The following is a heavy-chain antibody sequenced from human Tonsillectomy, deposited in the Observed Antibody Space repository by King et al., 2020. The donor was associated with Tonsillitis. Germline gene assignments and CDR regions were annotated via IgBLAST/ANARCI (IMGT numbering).Heavy chain of an antibody. D-gene: IGHD4-17*01. CDR3: ARAYGEVVDY. J-gene: IGHJ4*02. V-gene: IGHV3-13*01. CDR2: IGTAGDT. CDR1: GFTFSSYD. Sequence: VQLVESGGGLVQPGGSLRLSCAASGFTFSSYDMNWVRQATGKGLEWVSAIGTAGDTYYPGSAKGRFTISRENAKNHLYLQMNILRAGDTAVYYCARAYGEVVDYWGQGTLVTVSS.